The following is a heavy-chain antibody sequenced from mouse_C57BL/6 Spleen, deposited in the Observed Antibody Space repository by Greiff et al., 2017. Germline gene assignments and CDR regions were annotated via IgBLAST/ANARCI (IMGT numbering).Heavy chain of an antibody. CDR2: IGPGSGST. CDR3: ARLPWLLRGGFYAMDY. D-gene: IGHD2-3*01. CDR1: GYTFTDYY. Sequence: VQLQQSGAELVKPGASVKISCKASGYTFTDYYINWVKQRPGQGLEWIGKIGPGSGSTYYNEKFKGKATLTAAKSSSTAYMQLSSLTSEDSAVYFCARLPWLLRGGFYAMDYWGQGTSVTVSS. V-gene: IGHV1-77*01. J-gene: IGHJ4*01.